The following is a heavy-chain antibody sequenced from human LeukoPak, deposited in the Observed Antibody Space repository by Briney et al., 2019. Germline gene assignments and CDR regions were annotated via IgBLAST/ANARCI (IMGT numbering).Heavy chain of an antibody. CDR1: GGSITGYH. CDR3: ARYYYDSSGYYTDY. Sequence: PSETLSLTCTVSGGSITGYHWFWIRQPPWKGLEWIGYIYYSGSTNYNPSLKSRVSISVDTSKNQFSLKLSSVTAADTAVYYCARYYYDSSGYYTDYWGQGTLVTVSS. V-gene: IGHV4-59*08. CDR2: IYYSGST. D-gene: IGHD3-22*01. J-gene: IGHJ4*02.